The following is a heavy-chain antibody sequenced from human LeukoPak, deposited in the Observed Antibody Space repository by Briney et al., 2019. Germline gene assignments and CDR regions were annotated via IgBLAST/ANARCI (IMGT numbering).Heavy chain of an antibody. V-gene: IGHV4-59*01. D-gene: IGHD1-14*01. CDR1: GFTFSSYA. Sequence: GSLRLSCAASGFTFSSYAMSWVRQAPGKGLEWIGYIHYSGSTNCNPSLKSRVTISLDTSKNQFSLKLTPVTAADTAVYYCSRAGTGFNIPGAYWGQGTLVTVSS. CDR2: IHYSGST. J-gene: IGHJ4*02. CDR3: SRAGTGFNIPGAY.